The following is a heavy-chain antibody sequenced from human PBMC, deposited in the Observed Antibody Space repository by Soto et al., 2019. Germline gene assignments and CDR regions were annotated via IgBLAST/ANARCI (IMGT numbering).Heavy chain of an antibody. CDR3: ARIRGGYSYGYTGYYGMDV. V-gene: IGHV2-70*01. J-gene: IGHJ6*02. CDR2: IDWDDDK. Sequence: LEWLALIDWDDDKYYSTSLKTRLTISKDTSKNQVVLTMTNMDPVDTATYYCARIRGGYSYGYTGYYGMDVWGQGTTVTVSS. D-gene: IGHD5-18*01.